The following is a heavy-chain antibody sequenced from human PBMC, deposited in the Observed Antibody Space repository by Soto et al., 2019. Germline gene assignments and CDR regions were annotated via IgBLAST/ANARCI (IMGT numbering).Heavy chain of an antibody. D-gene: IGHD3-22*01. V-gene: IGHV4-34*01. J-gene: IGHJ4*02. CDR2: INHSGST. CDR3: AREVGQSEMYYYDSRPSPWGLANDY. CDR1: GGSFSGYY. Sequence: SETLSLTCAVYGGSFSGYYWSWIRQPPGKGLEWIGEINHSGSTNYNPSLKSRVTISVDTSKNQFSLKLSSVTAADTAVYYCAREVGQSEMYYYDSRPSPWGLANDYWGQGTLVTVSS.